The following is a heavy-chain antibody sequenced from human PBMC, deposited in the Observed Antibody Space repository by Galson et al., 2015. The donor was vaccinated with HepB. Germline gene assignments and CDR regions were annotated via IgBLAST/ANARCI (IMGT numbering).Heavy chain of an antibody. J-gene: IGHJ4*02. D-gene: IGHD4-17*01. V-gene: IGHV3-30*18. CDR3: AKDYGDYGYFDY. Sequence: SLRLSCAASGFTFSSYGMHWFRQAPGKGLEWGAVISYDGSNKYYADSVKGRFTISRDNSKNTQYLQMNSLRAEDTAVYYCAKDYGDYGYFDYWGQRTLVTVSS. CDR1: GFTFSSYG. CDR2: ISYDGSNK.